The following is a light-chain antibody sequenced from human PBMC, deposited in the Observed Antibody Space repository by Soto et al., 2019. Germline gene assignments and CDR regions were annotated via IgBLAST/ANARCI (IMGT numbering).Light chain of an antibody. CDR3: QQYDNLPIT. CDR1: QDISNY. J-gene: IGKJ5*01. Sequence: DIQMTQSPSSLYASVGDRVTITCQASQDISNYLNWYQQKPGKAPKLLIYDASNLETGVPSRFSGSGSGTDFPFTISSLQPEDIATYYCQQYDNLPITYGQGTRLEIK. CDR2: DAS. V-gene: IGKV1-33*01.